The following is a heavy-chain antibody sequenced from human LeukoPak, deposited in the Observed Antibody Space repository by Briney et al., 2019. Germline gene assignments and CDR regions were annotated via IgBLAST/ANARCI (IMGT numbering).Heavy chain of an antibody. D-gene: IGHD3-22*01. Sequence: GGSLRLSCEASGFTFSDYTMNWVRQAPGKGLEWASSISSDRSYINYADSVKGRFSISRDNTKNSLFLEMRSLRIEDTAVYFCARDYYDSSASATFDHWGQGNLVTISS. CDR2: ISSDRSYI. V-gene: IGHV3-21*01. CDR1: GFTFSDYT. J-gene: IGHJ4*02. CDR3: ARDYYDSSASATFDH.